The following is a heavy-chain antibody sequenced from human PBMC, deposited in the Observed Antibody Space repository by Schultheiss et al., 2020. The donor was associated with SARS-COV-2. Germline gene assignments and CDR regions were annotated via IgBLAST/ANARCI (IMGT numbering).Heavy chain of an antibody. D-gene: IGHD2-8*01. CDR1: GGSISSYY. CDR2: IYTSGST. J-gene: IGHJ3*02. Sequence: SETLSLTCTVSGGSISSYYWSWIRQPAGKGLEWIGRIYTSGSTNYNHSLKSRVTISVDTSMNQFSLKLTSVTAADTAMYYCARRIGLSDTDGYHLVGAFDIWGQGTMVTVSS. V-gene: IGHV4-4*07. CDR3: ARRIGLSDTDGYHLVGAFDI.